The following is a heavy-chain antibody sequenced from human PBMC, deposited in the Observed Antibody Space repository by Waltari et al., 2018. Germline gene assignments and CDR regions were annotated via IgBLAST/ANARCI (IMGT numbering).Heavy chain of an antibody. D-gene: IGHD6-19*01. Sequence: QVQLQESGPGLVKPSETLSLTCTVSGGSISSYYWSWIRQPAGKGLEWIGRIYTSGSTNYNPPLKSRGTMSVDTSKNQFSLKLSSVTAADTAVYYCARSTRFGSSGWYPYWGQGTLVTVSS. V-gene: IGHV4-4*07. CDR1: GGSISSYY. CDR3: ARSTRFGSSGWYPY. J-gene: IGHJ4*02. CDR2: IYTSGST.